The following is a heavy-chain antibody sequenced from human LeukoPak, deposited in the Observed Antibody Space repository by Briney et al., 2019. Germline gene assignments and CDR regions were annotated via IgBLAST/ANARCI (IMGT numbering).Heavy chain of an antibody. Sequence: PSETLSLTCTVSGGSISSGGYYWSWIRQHPGKGLEWIGYIYYSGSTYYNPSLKSRVTISVDTSKNQFSLKLSSVTAADTVVYYCARVKGVRRGKYYDSSGFFDYWGQGTLVTVSS. D-gene: IGHD3-22*01. CDR3: ARVKGVRRGKYYDSSGFFDY. J-gene: IGHJ4*02. CDR1: GGSISSGGYY. CDR2: IYYSGST. V-gene: IGHV4-31*03.